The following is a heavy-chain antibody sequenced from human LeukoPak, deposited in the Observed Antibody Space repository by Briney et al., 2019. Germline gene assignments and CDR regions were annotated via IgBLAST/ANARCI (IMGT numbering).Heavy chain of an antibody. D-gene: IGHD5-18*01. CDR1: GGSISSYY. Sequence: SETLSLTCTVSGGSISSYYWSWIRQPPGKGLEWIGYIYYSGSTNYNPSLKSRVTISVDTSKNQFSLKLSSVTAADTAVYYCARETLGYSYGYGKSWFDSWGQGTLVTVSS. CDR3: ARETLGYSYGYGKSWFDS. J-gene: IGHJ5*01. CDR2: IYYSGST. V-gene: IGHV4-59*01.